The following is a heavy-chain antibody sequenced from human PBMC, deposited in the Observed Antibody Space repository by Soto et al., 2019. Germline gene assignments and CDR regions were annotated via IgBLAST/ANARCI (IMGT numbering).Heavy chain of an antibody. D-gene: IGHD6-13*01. J-gene: IGHJ6*02. V-gene: IGHV5-51*01. CDR1: GYKVSTWHNFTSYW. CDR3: ARTSAAGKYYYGMDV. CDR2: IYPGDSDT. Sequence: GSLKISCMGSGYKVSTWHNFTSYWIAWVRQMPGEGLEWMGIIYPGDSDTRYSPSFQGQVTISADESISTAYLQWSSLKASDTAMYYCARTSAAGKYYYGMDVWGQGTTVTVSS.